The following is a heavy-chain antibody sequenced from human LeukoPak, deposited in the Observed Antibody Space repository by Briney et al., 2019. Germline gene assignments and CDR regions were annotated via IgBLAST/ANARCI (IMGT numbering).Heavy chain of an antibody. D-gene: IGHD6-6*01. J-gene: IGHJ3*02. V-gene: IGHV1-24*01. CDR2: FDPEDGET. CDR1: GYTLTELS. CDR3: ASGIAASGDAFDI. Sequence: ASVKVSCKVSGYTLTELSMHWVRQAPGKGLEWMGGFDPEDGETIYAQKFQGRVTMTGDTSTDTAYMELSSLRSEDTAVYYCASGIAASGDAFDIWGQGTMLTVSS.